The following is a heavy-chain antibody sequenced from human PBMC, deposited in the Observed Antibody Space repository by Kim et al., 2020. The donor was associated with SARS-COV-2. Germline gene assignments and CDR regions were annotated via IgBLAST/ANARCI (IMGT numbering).Heavy chain of an antibody. CDR3: ARERFVGEAFDL. Sequence: GGSLRLSCAASGFPFSDYYINWIRQAPGKGLEWVSYISSSGNYTNYANSVKGRFTISRDNAENSLYLQMNSLRPEDTAVYYCARERFVGEAFDLWGRGTMVTVSS. D-gene: IGHD3-16*01. V-gene: IGHV3-11*05. J-gene: IGHJ3*01. CDR1: GFPFSDYY. CDR2: ISSSGNYT.